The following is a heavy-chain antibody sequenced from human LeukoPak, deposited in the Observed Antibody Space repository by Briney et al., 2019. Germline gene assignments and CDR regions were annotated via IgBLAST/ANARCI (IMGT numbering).Heavy chain of an antibody. V-gene: IGHV4-59*01. Sequence: PSETLSLTCTVSGGSISSYYWSWIRQPPGKGLEWIGYIYYSGSTNYNPSLKSRVTISVDTSKNQFSLKLSSVTAADTAVYYCTRGELLWFGELSGYGMDVWGQGTTVTVSS. D-gene: IGHD3-10*01. CDR2: IYYSGST. CDR3: TRGELLWFGELSGYGMDV. J-gene: IGHJ6*02. CDR1: GGSISSYY.